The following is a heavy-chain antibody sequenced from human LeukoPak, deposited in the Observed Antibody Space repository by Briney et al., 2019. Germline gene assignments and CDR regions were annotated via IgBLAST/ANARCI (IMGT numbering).Heavy chain of an antibody. J-gene: IGHJ4*02. CDR1: GFTFSSYA. D-gene: IGHD6-13*01. CDR3: AKDQQQLVGEFAY. Sequence: RGSLRLSCAASGFTFSSYAMSWVRQAPGKGLEWVSAISGSGGSTCYADSVKGRFTISRDNSKNTLYLQMNGLRAEDTAVYYCAKDQQQLVGEFAYWGQGTLVTVSS. CDR2: ISGSGGST. V-gene: IGHV3-23*01.